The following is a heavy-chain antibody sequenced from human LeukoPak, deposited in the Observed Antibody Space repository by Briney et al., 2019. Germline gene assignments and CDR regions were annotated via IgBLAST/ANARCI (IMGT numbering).Heavy chain of an antibody. CDR3: AKGAYDYIEIAYFDS. V-gene: IGHV3-23*01. D-gene: IGHD5-12*01. CDR1: GFTSTNYA. CDR2: LIGSRGST. Sequence: PGGSLRLSCAASGFTSTNYAMKWVRPAPGKGLEWVSVLIGSRGSTDYADSVKGRFTISRDISKNTLFLQMNSLRAEDTDIYYCAKGAYDYIEIAYFDSWGQGTLVTVSS. J-gene: IGHJ4*02.